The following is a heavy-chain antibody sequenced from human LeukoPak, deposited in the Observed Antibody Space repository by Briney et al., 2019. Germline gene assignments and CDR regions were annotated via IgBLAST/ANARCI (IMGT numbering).Heavy chain of an antibody. CDR3: AYWAGTAAGFNGPFDY. CDR1: GFTFSSYE. Sequence: GGSLRLSCAASGFTFSSYEMNWVRQAPGKGLEWVSYISSSGSTIFYADSVKGRFTISRDNAENSLYLQMNSLRAEDTTVYYCAYWAGTAAGFNGPFDYWGQGTLVTVSS. J-gene: IGHJ4*02. CDR2: ISSSGSTI. D-gene: IGHD6-13*01. V-gene: IGHV3-48*03.